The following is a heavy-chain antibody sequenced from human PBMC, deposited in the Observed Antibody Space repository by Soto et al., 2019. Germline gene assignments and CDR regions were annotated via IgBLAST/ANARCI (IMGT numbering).Heavy chain of an antibody. V-gene: IGHV5-10-1*03. D-gene: IGHD3-22*01. Sequence: EVRLEQSGAEVKKSGESLTISCKGSGYSFAGYWITWVRQKPGKGLEWMGRIDPSDSQTYYSPSFRGHVTISVTKSITTVFLQWSSLRASDTAMYYCARQIYDSDTGPNCQYYFDSWGQGTPVTVSS. J-gene: IGHJ4*02. CDR3: ARQIYDSDTGPNCQYYFDS. CDR1: GYSFAGYW. CDR2: IDPSDSQT.